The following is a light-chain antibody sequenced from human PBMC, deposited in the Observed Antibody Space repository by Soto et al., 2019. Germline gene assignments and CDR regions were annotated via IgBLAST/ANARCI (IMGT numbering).Light chain of an antibody. J-gene: IGKJ1*01. V-gene: IGKV1-9*01. CDR3: QQYYSYPRST. CDR2: DAS. CDR1: QGISTF. Sequence: DVQLTQSPSFMSASVGDRVSITCRSSQGISTFLAWYQQHPGTAPKRLIYDASTLQSGVPSRFSGSGSGTDFTLTISCLQSEDFATYYCQQYYSYPRSTFGQGTKVDIK.